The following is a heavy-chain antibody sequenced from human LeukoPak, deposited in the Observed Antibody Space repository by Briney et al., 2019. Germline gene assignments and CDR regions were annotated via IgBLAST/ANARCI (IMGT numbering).Heavy chain of an antibody. Sequence: GGSLRLSCAASGFTFSSYAMSWVRQAPGKGLEWVSAISGSGGSTYYADSVKGRFTISRDNSKNTLYLQMNSLRAEDTAVYYCAKDRRDIVLMVYAPTAIFRWFDPWGQGTLVTVSS. J-gene: IGHJ5*02. CDR1: GFTFSSYA. CDR2: ISGSGGST. V-gene: IGHV3-23*01. CDR3: AKDRRDIVLMVYAPTAIFRWFDP. D-gene: IGHD2-8*01.